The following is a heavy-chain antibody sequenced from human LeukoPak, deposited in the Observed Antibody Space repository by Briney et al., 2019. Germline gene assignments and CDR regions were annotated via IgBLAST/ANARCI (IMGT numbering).Heavy chain of an antibody. D-gene: IGHD3-3*01. CDR1: GYIFTKYG. Sequence: ASVKVSCTASGYIFTKYGISWVRQTPGQGLEWIGWISVYNGNTNSAQKLQGRVTMTTDTSTSIVYMELRNLRSDDTAVYYCARVRCYDFWSGYCNWFDPWGQGTLVTVSS. CDR2: ISVYNGNT. J-gene: IGHJ5*02. V-gene: IGHV1-18*01. CDR3: ARVRCYDFWSGYCNWFDP.